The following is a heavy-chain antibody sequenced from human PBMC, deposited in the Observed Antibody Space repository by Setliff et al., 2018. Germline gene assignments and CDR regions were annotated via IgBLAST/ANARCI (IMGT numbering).Heavy chain of an antibody. J-gene: IGHJ3*02. CDR3: ARRMWELRSDAFDI. CDR1: GYTFTSYY. V-gene: IGHV1-46*01. Sequence: ASVKVSCKASGYTFTSYYMHWVRQAPGQGLGWMGIINPSGGSTNYAQKFQGRVTMTRDTSTSTVYMELSSLRSEDTALYYCARRMWELRSDAFDIWGQGTMVTVSS. CDR2: INPSGGST. D-gene: IGHD1-26*01.